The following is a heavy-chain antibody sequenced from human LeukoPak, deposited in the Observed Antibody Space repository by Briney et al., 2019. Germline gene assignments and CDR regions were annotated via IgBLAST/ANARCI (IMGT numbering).Heavy chain of an antibody. CDR2: INHSGST. Sequence: SETLSLTCAVYGGSFSGYYWSWIRQPPGKGLEWIGEINHSGSTNYNPSLKSRVTISVDTSKNQFSLKLSSVTAADTAVYYCASSYSSSWYPHYYYGMDVWGQGTTATVSS. D-gene: IGHD6-13*01. J-gene: IGHJ6*02. V-gene: IGHV4-34*01. CDR1: GGSFSGYY. CDR3: ASSYSSSWYPHYYYGMDV.